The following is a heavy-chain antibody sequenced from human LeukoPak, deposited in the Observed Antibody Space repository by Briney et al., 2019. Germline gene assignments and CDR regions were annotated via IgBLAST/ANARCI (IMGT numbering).Heavy chain of an antibody. CDR3: ARGLVTTVVTLEAFDY. J-gene: IGHJ4*02. V-gene: IGHV1-2*02. Sequence: ASVRLSCKPSGYTRTDYYIHWVRQAPGQGLEWMGWINSNSGDTTYPQTFQGRVTMTRDTSISTFYMDLIGLRSDDTAVYYCARGLVTTVVTLEAFDYWGQGTLVTVSS. CDR1: GYTRTDYY. D-gene: IGHD4-23*01. CDR2: INSNSGDT.